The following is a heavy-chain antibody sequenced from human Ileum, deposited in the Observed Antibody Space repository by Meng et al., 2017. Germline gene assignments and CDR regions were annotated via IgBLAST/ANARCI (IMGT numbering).Heavy chain of an antibody. J-gene: IGHJ4*02. CDR2: AGT. Sequence: QGQSQESGPGLVGPSETLSLLCTVSGGSVSTSDYQWGWLRQPPGKGLEWIGYAGTNYNPSLKSRVTISVDTSKRQFSLKLTSVTAADTAVYYCARDHWGSLDYWGQGILVTVSS. CDR1: GGSVSTSDYQ. CDR3: ARDHWGSLDY. V-gene: IGHV4-61*08. D-gene: IGHD7-27*01.